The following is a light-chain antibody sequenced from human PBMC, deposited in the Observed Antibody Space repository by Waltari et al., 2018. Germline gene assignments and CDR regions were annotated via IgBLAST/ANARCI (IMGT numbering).Light chain of an antibody. CDR3: CSYAGSGTYV. CDR1: TSDVGNYNL. CDR2: EVL. J-gene: IGLJ1*01. V-gene: IGLV2-23*02. Sequence: QSALTQPASVSGTPGQSITISCTGTTSDVGNYNLVSWYQHHPGKAPNLMICEVLKRPGGVANRVSGSMSGNTASLTISVLQAEDEADYYCCSYAGSGTYVFGTGTKVTVL.